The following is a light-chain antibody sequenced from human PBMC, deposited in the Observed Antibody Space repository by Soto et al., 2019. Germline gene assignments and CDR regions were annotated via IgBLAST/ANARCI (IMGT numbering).Light chain of an antibody. Sequence: DIQMTHSPSTLSASVGARVTITCRASQSISSWLAWYQQKPGKASKLLIYDASSLESGVPSRFSGSGSGTEFTLPISSLQPDDFATYYCQQDNSYSDFGRGTKLEI. CDR1: QSISSW. V-gene: IGKV1-5*01. CDR3: QQDNSYSD. CDR2: DAS. J-gene: IGKJ2*01.